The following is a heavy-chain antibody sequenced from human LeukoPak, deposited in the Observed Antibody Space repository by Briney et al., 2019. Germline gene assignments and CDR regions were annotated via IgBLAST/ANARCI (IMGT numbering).Heavy chain of an antibody. J-gene: IGHJ4*02. D-gene: IGHD5-12*01. V-gene: IGHV4-34*01. Sequence: SETLSLTCAVYGGSFSGYYWSWIRQPPGKGLEWIGEINHSGSTNYNPSLKSRVTISVDTSKNQFSLKLSSVTAADTAVYYCARGSGYNQDYFDYWGQGTLVTVSS. CDR3: ARGSGYNQDYFDY. CDR2: INHSGST. CDR1: GGSFSGYY.